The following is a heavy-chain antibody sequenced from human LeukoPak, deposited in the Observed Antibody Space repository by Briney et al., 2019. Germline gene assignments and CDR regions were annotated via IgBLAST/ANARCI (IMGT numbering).Heavy chain of an antibody. CDR1: GGTFSSYA. CDR3: ARGLPRDFWSGYDLDY. CDR2: IIPIFGTA. J-gene: IGHJ4*02. Sequence: GASVKVSCKASGGTFSSYAISWVRQAPGQGLEWMGGIIPIFGTANYAQRFQGRVTITTDESTSTAYMELSSLRSEDTAVYYCARGLPRDFWSGYDLDYWGQGTLVTVSS. D-gene: IGHD3-3*01. V-gene: IGHV1-69*05.